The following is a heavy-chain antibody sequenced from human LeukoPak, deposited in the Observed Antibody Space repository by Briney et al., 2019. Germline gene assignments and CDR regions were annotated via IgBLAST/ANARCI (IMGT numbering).Heavy chain of an antibody. D-gene: IGHD7-27*01. Sequence: ASVKVSCKASGYTFTSYDFNWVRQATGQRPEWMGWMSPNSGDTGYAQKFQDRVTMTRNTSISTAYMELSSLRSDDTAVYYCARGPPNWGYDYLGPGTLVTVSS. J-gene: IGHJ4*02. CDR3: ARGPPNWGYDY. CDR1: GYTFTSYD. CDR2: MSPNSGDT. V-gene: IGHV1-8*01.